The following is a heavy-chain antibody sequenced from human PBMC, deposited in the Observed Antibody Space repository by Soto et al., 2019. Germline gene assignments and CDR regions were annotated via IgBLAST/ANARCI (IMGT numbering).Heavy chain of an antibody. D-gene: IGHD5-18*01. CDR2: IYPGDSDT. J-gene: IGHJ6*02. CDR1: GYSFTSYW. Sequence: PGESLKISCKGSGYSFTSYWIGWVRQMPGKGLEWMGIIYPGDSDTRYSPSFQGQVTISADKSISTAYLQWSSLKASDTAMYYCARARGVDTDMVHKHHYYYYGMDVWGQGTTVTVSS. CDR3: ARARGVDTDMVHKHHYYYYGMDV. V-gene: IGHV5-51*01.